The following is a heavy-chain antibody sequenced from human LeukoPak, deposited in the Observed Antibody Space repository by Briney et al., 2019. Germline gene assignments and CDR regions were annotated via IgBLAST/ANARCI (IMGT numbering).Heavy chain of an antibody. V-gene: IGHV4-30-2*01. J-gene: IGHJ3*02. CDR3: ARDPQVSGDGDSGGAFDI. CDR1: GGSISSGGYY. Sequence: PSQTLSLTCTVSGGSISSGGYYWSWIRQPPGKGLEWIGYIYHSGSTYYNPSLKSRVTISVDRSKNQFSLKLSSVTAADTAVYYCARDPQVSGDGDSGGAFDIWGQGTMVTVSS. CDR2: IYHSGST. D-gene: IGHD4-17*01.